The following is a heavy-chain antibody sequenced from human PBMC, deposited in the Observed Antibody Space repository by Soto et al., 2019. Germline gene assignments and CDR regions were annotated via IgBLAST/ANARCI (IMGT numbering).Heavy chain of an antibody. Sequence: PSETLSLTCAVYGGSFNGYYWSWIRHPPGEGLEWIGEINHSGSTNYNPSLKSRVTISVDTSKNQFSLKLSSVTAADTAVYYCARAVEMATILDYWGQGTLVTVSS. J-gene: IGHJ4*02. CDR3: ARAVEMATILDY. CDR2: INHSGST. V-gene: IGHV4-34*01. D-gene: IGHD5-12*01. CDR1: GGSFNGYY.